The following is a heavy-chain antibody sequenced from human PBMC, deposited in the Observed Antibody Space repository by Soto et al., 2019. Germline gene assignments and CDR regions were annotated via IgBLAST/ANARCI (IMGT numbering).Heavy chain of an antibody. Sequence: QVQLVQSGAEVKKPGASVKVSCKASGYTFTGYYMHWVRQAPGQGLEGMGWINPNSGGTNYAQKFQGCVTMTRDTSLSTAYMELSRLRSEDTAVYYCARCIVVVPASIRGFYYYYGMDVWGQGTTVTVS. CDR3: ARCIVVVPASIRGFYYYYGMDV. J-gene: IGHJ6*02. CDR2: INPNSGGT. CDR1: GYTFTGYY. D-gene: IGHD2-2*02. V-gene: IGHV1-2*04.